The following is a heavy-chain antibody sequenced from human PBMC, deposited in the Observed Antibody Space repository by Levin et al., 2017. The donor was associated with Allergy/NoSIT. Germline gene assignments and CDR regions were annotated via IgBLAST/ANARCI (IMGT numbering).Heavy chain of an antibody. CDR1: GYIFTSFG. CDR3: ARGRLRQPIDY. CDR2: ISAYNGYS. J-gene: IGHJ4*02. V-gene: IGHV1-18*01. D-gene: IGHD6-13*01. Sequence: ASVKVSCKASGYIFTSFGIHWVRQAPGQGLEWLGWISAYNGYSNFAQNFQDRVTMTTDTSASTAYMDLRSLRSDDTAVYYCARGRLRQPIDYWGQGSLVTVSS.